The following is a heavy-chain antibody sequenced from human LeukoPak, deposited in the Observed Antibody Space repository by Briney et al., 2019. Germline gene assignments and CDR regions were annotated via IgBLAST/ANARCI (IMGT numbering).Heavy chain of an antibody. CDR3: ARVMFAREYCGGDCSSAPFDY. V-gene: IGHV3-30-3*01. CDR1: GFTFSSYA. D-gene: IGHD2-21*02. J-gene: IGHJ4*02. Sequence: GGSLRLSCAASGFTFSSYALHWVRQAPAKGLEGVAVISYDGTNTHYADSVKGRFTISRDNSKNTLYLQMNSLRTEDTAVYYWARVMFAREYCGGDCSSAPFDYWGQGTLVTVSS. CDR2: ISYDGTNT.